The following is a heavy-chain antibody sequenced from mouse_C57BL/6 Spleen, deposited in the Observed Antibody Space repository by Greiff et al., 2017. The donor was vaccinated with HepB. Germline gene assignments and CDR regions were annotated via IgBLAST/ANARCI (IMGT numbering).Heavy chain of an antibody. Sequence: QVQLQQSGPGLVQPSQSLSITCTVSGFSLTSYGVHWVRQSPGKGLEWLGVIWSGGSKDYNAAFISRLSISKDNSKSQVFFKMNSLQADDTAIYYCARKLSPWYFDVWGTGTTVTVSS. V-gene: IGHV2-2*01. CDR1: GFSLTSYG. CDR3: ARKLSPWYFDV. CDR2: IWSGGSK. J-gene: IGHJ1*03.